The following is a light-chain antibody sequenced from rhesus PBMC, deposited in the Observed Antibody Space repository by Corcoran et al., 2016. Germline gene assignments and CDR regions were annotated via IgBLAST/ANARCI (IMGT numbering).Light chain of an antibody. J-gene: IGKJ3*01. CDR1: QGISSY. Sequence: DIQMSQFPSSLSASVGDRVTITCRASQGISSYLNWYQQKPGKAPKLLIYYGNRLASWVPSMFSGIGSGTDSTLTITSLQTEHVATYYCQQANSTPFTFGPGTKLDIK. CDR2: YGN. V-gene: IGKV1-32*02. CDR3: QQANSTPFT.